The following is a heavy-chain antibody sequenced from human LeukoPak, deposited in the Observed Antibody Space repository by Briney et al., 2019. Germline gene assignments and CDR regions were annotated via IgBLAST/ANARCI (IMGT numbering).Heavy chain of an antibody. D-gene: IGHD4-17*01. CDR1: GYTFTGYY. CDR2: INPNSAGT. J-gene: IGHJ6*03. CDR3: ARDSTVTTKWVSMDV. V-gene: IGHV1-2*06. Sequence: APVKVSCKASGYTFTGYYMHCVRQAPGQGLEWMGRINPNSAGTNYAQKFQRRVTMVRDTSISTAYMELSRLRSDDTAVYYCARDSTVTTKWVSMDVWGKGTTVTVSS.